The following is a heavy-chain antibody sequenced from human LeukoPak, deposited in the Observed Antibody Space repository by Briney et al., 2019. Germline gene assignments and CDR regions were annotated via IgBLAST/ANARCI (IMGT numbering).Heavy chain of an antibody. V-gene: IGHV4-59*12. CDR3: AREGIVRTYDQ. D-gene: IGHD2/OR15-2a*01. J-gene: IGHJ4*02. Sequence: PSETLSLTCTVSGDSISSYYWYWFRQPPGKELEWIACIYYSGITHYNPSLKSRVTISLDTSKNQFSLRLSSVTAADTAVYYCAREGIVRTYDQWGQGTLVTVS. CDR2: IYYSGIT. CDR1: GDSISSYY.